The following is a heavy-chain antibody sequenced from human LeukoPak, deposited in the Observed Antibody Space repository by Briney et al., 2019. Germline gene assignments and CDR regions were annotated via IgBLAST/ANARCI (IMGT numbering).Heavy chain of an antibody. CDR2: ISGSGSYI. CDR3: ARDPRKSSSWYWDY. V-gene: IGHV3-21*01. CDR1: GFIFDTHT. Sequence: GGSLRLSCTGSGFIFDTHTLTWVRQAPGKGLEWLSSISGSGSYIYYIDSVKGRFTISRDNAKNSLYLQMNSLRAEDTAVYFCARDPRKSSSWYWDYWGQGTLVTVSS. D-gene: IGHD6-13*01. J-gene: IGHJ4*02.